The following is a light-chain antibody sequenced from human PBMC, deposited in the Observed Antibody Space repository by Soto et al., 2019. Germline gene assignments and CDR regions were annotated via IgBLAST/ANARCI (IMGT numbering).Light chain of an antibody. CDR2: ASS. CDR3: QQSKKLPLT. V-gene: IGKV1-12*01. J-gene: IGKJ4*01. CDR1: QGISSW. Sequence: IQMTQSPSSLSASVGDRVTITCRASQGISSWLVXYQQKPAKAPKLLIYASSSLQSGVPSRFSGSGSGTDFTLTISSLQPEDFATYYCQQSKKLPLTFGGGTKV.